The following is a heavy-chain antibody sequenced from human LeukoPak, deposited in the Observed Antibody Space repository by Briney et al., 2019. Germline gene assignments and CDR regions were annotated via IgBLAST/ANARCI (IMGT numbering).Heavy chain of an antibody. J-gene: IGHJ3*02. D-gene: IGHD1-7*01. CDR3: ARGRPRNWNYLWNAFDI. Sequence: PSETLSLTCTVSGGSISSYYWSWIRQPAGKGLEWIGRIYTSGSTNYNPSLKSRVTISVDTSKNQFSLKLSSVTAADTAVYYCARGRPRNWNYLWNAFDIWGQGTMVTVSS. V-gene: IGHV4-4*07. CDR2: IYTSGST. CDR1: GGSISSYY.